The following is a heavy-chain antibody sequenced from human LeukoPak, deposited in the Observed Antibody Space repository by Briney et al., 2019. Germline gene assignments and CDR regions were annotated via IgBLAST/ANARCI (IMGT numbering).Heavy chain of an antibody. J-gene: IGHJ4*02. D-gene: IGHD3-10*01. CDR2: INWHGGAT. Sequence: GGSLRLSCATSGFTFDDYGMAWVRQVPGKGLEWVSGINWHGGATCYADSVRGRFTISRDTAKNSLYLDMSSLRAEDTAVYYCARDAPYYFWGQGTLVTVSS. CDR3: ARDAPYYF. V-gene: IGHV3-20*04. CDR1: GFTFDDYG.